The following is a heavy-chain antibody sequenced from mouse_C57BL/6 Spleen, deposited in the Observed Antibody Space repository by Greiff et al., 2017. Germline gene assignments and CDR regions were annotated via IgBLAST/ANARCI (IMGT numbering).Heavy chain of an antibody. CDR2: IDPENGDS. J-gene: IGHJ2*01. V-gene: IGHV14-4*01. CDR3: TTDGSSHFFDY. Sequence: EVQLQQSGAELVRPGASVKLSCTASGFNIKDDYMHWVKQRPEQGLEWIGWIDPENGDSEYASKFQGKATITADTSSNTAYLQLSSLTSEDTAVYYCTTDGSSHFFDYWGQGTTLTVSS. CDR1: GFNIKDDY. D-gene: IGHD1-1*01.